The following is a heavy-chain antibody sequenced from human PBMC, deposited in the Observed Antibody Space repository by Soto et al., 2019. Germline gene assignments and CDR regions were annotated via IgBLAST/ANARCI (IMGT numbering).Heavy chain of an antibody. D-gene: IGHD3-16*01. CDR2: VHHSGST. Sequence: QVQLQESGPGLVKPSGILSLTCAVSGGSITDKWWSWIRQTPGKGLEWIGEVHHSGSTNYSPSLKSRVTMLVDTSKNDFSLKLFSLTAADTAIYYCAREGDHPFSLGYWGQGTLVTVSS. J-gene: IGHJ4*02. V-gene: IGHV4-4*02. CDR3: AREGDHPFSLGY. CDR1: GGSITDKW.